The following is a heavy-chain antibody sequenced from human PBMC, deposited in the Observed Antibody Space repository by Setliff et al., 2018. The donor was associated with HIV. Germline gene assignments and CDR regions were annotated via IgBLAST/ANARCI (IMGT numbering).Heavy chain of an antibody. CDR2: IYHSGST. CDR3: ARVRGSSGWYVFDY. V-gene: IGHV4-38-2*01. D-gene: IGHD6-19*01. J-gene: IGHJ4*02. Sequence: SETLSLTCAVSGYSISSGYYWGWIRQPPGKGLEWIGTIYHSGSTYYNPSLKSRLTISVDTSKNQFSLKLNSVTAADTAVYYCARVRGSSGWYVFDYWGQGTLVTVPS. CDR1: GYSISSGYY.